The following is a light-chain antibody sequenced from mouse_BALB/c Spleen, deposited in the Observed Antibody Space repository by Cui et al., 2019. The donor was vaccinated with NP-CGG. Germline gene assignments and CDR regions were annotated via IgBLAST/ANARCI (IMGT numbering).Light chain of an antibody. Sequence: AVVTQEYEPTTSPGETVTLTCRSSTGAVTTSNYANWVQEKPDHLFTGLIGGTNNRPPGVPARFSGSLIGDKAALTITGAQTEDEAIYFCALWYSNHWVFGGGTKLTVL. J-gene: IGLJ1*01. CDR2: GTN. CDR1: TGAVTTSNY. V-gene: IGLV1*01. CDR3: ALWYSNHWV.